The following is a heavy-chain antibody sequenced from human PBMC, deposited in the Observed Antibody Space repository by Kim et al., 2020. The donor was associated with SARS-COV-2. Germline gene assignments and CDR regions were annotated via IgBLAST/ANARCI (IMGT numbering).Heavy chain of an antibody. D-gene: IGHD1-1*01. CDR2: IDPNGNTG. CDR3: VRGSNDWKGVDY. J-gene: IGHJ4*02. V-gene: IGHV3-74*01. CDR1: GFTFSTYW. Sequence: GGSLRLSCAASGFTFSTYWMHWVRQAPGKGLSCVSRIDPNGNTGDCADSVKGRFTIYRDNAKNTLYLQMNTLSAEDTAVYYGVRGSNDWKGVDYWGQGTLLPVS.